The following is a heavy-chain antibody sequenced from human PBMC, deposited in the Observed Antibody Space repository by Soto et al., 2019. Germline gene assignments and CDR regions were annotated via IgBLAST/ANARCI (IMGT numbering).Heavy chain of an antibody. Sequence: QVQLKESGPGLVKPSETLSLTCNVSGGPIKTGDYYWNWIRPPPGKGLEWIGYVFYSGATNYSPSLKSRAAISMDTYKNQFSLSLTSVTAADTAVYYCARAGFSYGHLLFWGQGIRVTVST. CDR1: GGPIKTGDYY. CDR3: ARAGFSYGHLLF. V-gene: IGHV4-30-4*01. CDR2: VFYSGAT. D-gene: IGHD3-9*01. J-gene: IGHJ4*02.